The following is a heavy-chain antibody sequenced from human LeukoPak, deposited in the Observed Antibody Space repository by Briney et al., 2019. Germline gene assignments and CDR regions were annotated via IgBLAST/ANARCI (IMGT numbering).Heavy chain of an antibody. D-gene: IGHD3-10*01. Sequence: GGSLGLSCAAPGFTLNGYWMHWVRQAPGKGLVWVSRINSDGSTTSYADSVKGRFTISRDNSKNTLYLQMNSLRAEDTAVYFCARVATGSYDWFDPWGQGTLVTVSS. CDR2: INSDGSTT. CDR3: ARVATGSYDWFDP. V-gene: IGHV3-74*01. J-gene: IGHJ5*02. CDR1: GFTLNGYW.